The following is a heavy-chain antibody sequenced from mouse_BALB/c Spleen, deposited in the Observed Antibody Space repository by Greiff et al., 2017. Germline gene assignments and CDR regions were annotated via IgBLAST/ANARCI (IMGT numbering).Heavy chain of an antibody. CDR2: ISSGGST. V-gene: IGHV5-6-5*01. Sequence: EVNVVESGGGLVKPGGSLKLSCAASGFTFSSYAMSWVRQTPEKRLEWVASISSGGSTYYPDSVKGRFTISRDNARNILYLQMSSLRSEDTAMYYCARRAYYYGSSYYAMDYWGQGTSVTVSS. CDR3: ARRAYYYGSSYYAMDY. J-gene: IGHJ4*01. D-gene: IGHD1-1*01. CDR1: GFTFSSYA.